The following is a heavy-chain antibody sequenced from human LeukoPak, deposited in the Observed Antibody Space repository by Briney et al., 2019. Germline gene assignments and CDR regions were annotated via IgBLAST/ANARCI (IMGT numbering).Heavy chain of an antibody. CDR2: IYYSGST. CDR1: GGSISSYY. CDR3: ARAGSSSWSLYYYYGMDV. D-gene: IGHD6-13*01. J-gene: IGHJ6*02. V-gene: IGHV4-59*01. Sequence: SETLSLTCTVFGGSISSYYWSWIRQPPGKGLEWIGYIYYSGSTNYNPSLKSRVTISVDTSKNQFSLKLSSVTAADTAVYYCARAGSSSWSLYYYYGMDVWGQGTTVTVS.